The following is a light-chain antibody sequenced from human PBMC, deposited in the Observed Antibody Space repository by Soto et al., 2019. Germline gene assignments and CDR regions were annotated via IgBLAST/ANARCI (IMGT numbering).Light chain of an antibody. Sequence: QSVLTQPASVSGSPGQSITISCTGTSSDVGGYNYVSWYQQHPGKAPKLMIYEVSNRPSGVSNRFSGSKSGNTASLSISGLQAEDEADYHCSSYTSRSTVVFGGGTQLTVL. CDR1: SSDVGGYNY. J-gene: IGLJ2*01. CDR2: EVS. V-gene: IGLV2-14*01. CDR3: SSYTSRSTVV.